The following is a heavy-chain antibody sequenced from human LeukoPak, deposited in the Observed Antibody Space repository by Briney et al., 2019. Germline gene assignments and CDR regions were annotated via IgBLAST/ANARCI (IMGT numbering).Heavy chain of an antibody. V-gene: IGHV1-2*06. CDR1: GYTFIGYY. D-gene: IGHD5-18*01. J-gene: IGHJ4*02. Sequence: ASVKLSCKASGYTFIGYYMHWVRQAPGQGLQWMGRINPHSGGTNYAQKFQGRVTMTRDTSISTAYMKLSSLRSDDTAVYYCASGHNVDTSKVADWGQGTLVTVSS. CDR2: INPHSGGT. CDR3: ASGHNVDTSKVAD.